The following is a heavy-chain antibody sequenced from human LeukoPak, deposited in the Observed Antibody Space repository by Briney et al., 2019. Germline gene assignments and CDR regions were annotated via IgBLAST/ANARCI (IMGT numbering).Heavy chain of an antibody. D-gene: IGHD3-3*01. V-gene: IGHV3-9*01. CDR3: AKGSSGYYSYNWFDP. CDR2: ISWNSGSI. Sequence: GGSLRLSCAASGFTFDDYAMHWVRQAPGTGLEWVSGISWNSGSIGYADSVKGRFTISRDNAKNSLYLQMNSLKAEDTALYYCAKGSSGYYSYNWFDPWGQGTLVTVSS. CDR1: GFTFDDYA. J-gene: IGHJ5*02.